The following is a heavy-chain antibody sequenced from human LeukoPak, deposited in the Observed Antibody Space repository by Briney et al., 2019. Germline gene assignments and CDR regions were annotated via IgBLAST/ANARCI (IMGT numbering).Heavy chain of an antibody. D-gene: IGHD6-13*01. CDR2: IYYTGST. CDR1: GISISIDY. J-gene: IGHJ4*02. CDR3: ASTVAGMRH. V-gene: IGHV4-59*08. Sequence: PSETLSLTCTVSGISISIDYGSWIRQPPGQGLDWIGYIYYTGSTNSNPSLKSRVTISADTPKNQFALKLSSVTAADTAVYYCASTVAGMRHWGQGTLVTVSS.